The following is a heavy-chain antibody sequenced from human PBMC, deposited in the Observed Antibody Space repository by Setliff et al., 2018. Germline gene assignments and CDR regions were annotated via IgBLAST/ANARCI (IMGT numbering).Heavy chain of an antibody. D-gene: IGHD5-18*01. CDR2: MNPNSGNT. J-gene: IGHJ6*03. Sequence: ASVKVSCKASGYTFINYDINWVRQATGQGLEWMGWMNPNSGNTGYAQKFQGRVTMTRNTSTSTAYMELSSLRTEDTAVYYCAREGVDTRSSTDYRYYMDVWGKGTTVTVSS. CDR3: AREGVDTRSSTDYRYYMDV. V-gene: IGHV1-8*01. CDR1: GYTFINYD.